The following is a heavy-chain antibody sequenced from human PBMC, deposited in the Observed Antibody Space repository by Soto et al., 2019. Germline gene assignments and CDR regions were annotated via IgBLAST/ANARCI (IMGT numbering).Heavy chain of an antibody. Sequence: SETLSLTCAVYGGSFSGYYWSWIRQPPGKGLEWIGEINHSGSTNYNPSLKSRVTISVDTSKNQFSLKLSSVTAADTAVYYCARAGPSGYGSGSHYPLEYWGLGTLVTVSS. D-gene: IGHD3-10*01. J-gene: IGHJ4*02. V-gene: IGHV4-34*01. CDR3: ARAGPSGYGSGSHYPLEY. CDR1: GGSFSGYY. CDR2: INHSGST.